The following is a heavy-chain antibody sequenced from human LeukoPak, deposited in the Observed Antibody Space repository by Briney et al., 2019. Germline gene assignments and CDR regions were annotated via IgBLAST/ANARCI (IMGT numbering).Heavy chain of an antibody. CDR1: GGTFSSYA. CDR2: IIPIFGTA. D-gene: IGHD6-6*01. V-gene: IGHV1-69*13. CDR3: ARTPPQKYSSSDYYFDY. J-gene: IGHJ4*02. Sequence: RASVKVSCKASGGTFSSYAISWVRQAPGQGLEWMGGIIPIFGTANYAQKFQGRVTITADESTSTAYMELSSLRSEDTAVYYCARTPPQKYSSSDYYFDYWGQGTLVTVSS.